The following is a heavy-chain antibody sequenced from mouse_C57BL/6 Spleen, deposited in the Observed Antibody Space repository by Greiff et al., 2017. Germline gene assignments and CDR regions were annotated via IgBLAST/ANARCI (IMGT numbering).Heavy chain of an antibody. CDR1: GFTFSSYA. V-gene: IGHV5-9-1*02. CDR2: ISSGGDYI. J-gene: IGHJ2*01. CDR3: TRDKSSYFDY. D-gene: IGHD1-1*01. Sequence: EVQVVESGAGLVKPGGSLKLSCAASGFTFSSYAMSWVRQTPEKRLEWVAYISSGGDYIYYADTVKGRFTISRDNARNTLYLQMSSLKSEDTAMYYCTRDKSSYFDYWGQGTTLTVSS.